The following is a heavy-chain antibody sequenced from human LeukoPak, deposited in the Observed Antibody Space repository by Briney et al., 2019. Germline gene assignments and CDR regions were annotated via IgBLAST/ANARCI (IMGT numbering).Heavy chain of an antibody. CDR1: GYTFTSYD. Sequence: ASVKVSCKASGYTFTSYDINWVRQATGQGLEWMGWMNPNSGNTGYAQKFQGRVTMTRNTSISPAYMELSSLRSEDTAVYYCARAVAKRHYYYYYYMDVWGKGTTVTVSS. V-gene: IGHV1-8*01. J-gene: IGHJ6*03. CDR3: ARAVAKRHYYYYYYMDV. CDR2: MNPNSGNT. D-gene: IGHD5-24*01.